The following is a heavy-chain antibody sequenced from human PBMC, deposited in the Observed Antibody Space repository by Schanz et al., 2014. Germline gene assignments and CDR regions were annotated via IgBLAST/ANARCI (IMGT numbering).Heavy chain of an antibody. CDR2: IYYSGST. Sequence: QVQLQESGPGLVKPSETLSLTCSVSGGSIRTYFWAWIRQPPGKGLEWIGFIYYSGSTNYNPSLGGRVPIQGDPPKNRFSRGLPSVTAADTATYYCARRVVPATMGLYFDLWGQGTLVTVSS. V-gene: IGHV4-59*08. J-gene: IGHJ4*02. CDR3: ARRVVPATMGLYFDL. CDR1: GGSIRTYF. D-gene: IGHD2-21*01.